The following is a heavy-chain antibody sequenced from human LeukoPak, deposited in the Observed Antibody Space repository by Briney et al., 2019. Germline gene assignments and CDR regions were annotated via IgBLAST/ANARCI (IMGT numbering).Heavy chain of an antibody. CDR1: GFTFSSYG. Sequence: GRSLRLSCAASGFTFSSYGMHWVRQAPGKGLEWVAVISYDGSNKYYADSVKGRFTISRDNSKNTLYLQMNSLRAEDPAVYYFAKTGIAAAWGDYWGQGTLVTVSS. D-gene: IGHD6-13*01. V-gene: IGHV3-30*18. J-gene: IGHJ4*02. CDR3: AKTGIAAAWGDY. CDR2: ISYDGSNK.